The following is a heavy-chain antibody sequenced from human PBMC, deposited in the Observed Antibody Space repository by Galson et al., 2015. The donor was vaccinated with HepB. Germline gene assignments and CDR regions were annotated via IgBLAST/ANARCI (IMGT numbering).Heavy chain of an antibody. CDR2: INTNTGKT. CDR3: ARSPRIFGYYFDF. CDR1: GYTFTNYA. D-gene: IGHD2/OR15-2a*01. Sequence: SVKVSCKASGYTFTNYAMNWVRQAPGQGLERLGWINTNTGKTTYGQGFTGRLEFSLDPSGTTAYLQLNRLEADDTAVYYCARSPRIFGYYFDFWGQGTLVAVSS. J-gene: IGHJ4*02. V-gene: IGHV7-4-1*02.